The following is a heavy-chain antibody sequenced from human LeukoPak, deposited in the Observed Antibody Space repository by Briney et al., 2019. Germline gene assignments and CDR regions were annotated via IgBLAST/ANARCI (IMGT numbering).Heavy chain of an antibody. CDR2: ISAYNGKT. Sequence: ASVQVSCKASGYTFTSYGISWVRQAPGQGLEWMGWISAYNGKTNYAQKLQGRGTLTTDTSTSTAYMELRSLRSDDTAVYYCARNHFNPSGQASGWYHFDYWGQGTLVTVSS. D-gene: IGHD2-15*01. CDR1: GYTFTSYG. V-gene: IGHV1-18*01. CDR3: ARNHFNPSGQASGWYHFDY. J-gene: IGHJ4*02.